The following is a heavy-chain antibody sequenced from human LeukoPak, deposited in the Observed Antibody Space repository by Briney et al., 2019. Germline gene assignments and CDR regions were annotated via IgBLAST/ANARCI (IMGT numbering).Heavy chain of an antibody. V-gene: IGHV3-7*03. J-gene: IGHJ4*02. CDR2: IKGDGRDK. Sequence: GGSLRLSCAVSGFTFSNFWMSWVRQAPGKGLEWVAHIKGDGRDKYYVASVKGRFTISRDNVKNSLYLQMNSLRAEDTAVYYCASTPSLRDGYNFIGLYFDYWGQGTLVTVSS. D-gene: IGHD5-24*01. CDR3: ASTPSLRDGYNFIGLYFDY. CDR1: GFTFSNFW.